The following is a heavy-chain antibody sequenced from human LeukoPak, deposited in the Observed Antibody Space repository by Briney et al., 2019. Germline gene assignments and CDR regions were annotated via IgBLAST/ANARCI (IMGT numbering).Heavy chain of an antibody. J-gene: IGHJ4*02. CDR3: ARVGSGHSGYQRNSPAGRYDY. D-gene: IGHD5-12*01. CDR1: GYTFTSYG. CDR2: ISAYNGNT. Sequence: ASVKVSCKASGYTFTSYGISWVRQAPGQGLEWMGWISAYNGNTNYAQKLQGRVTMTTDTSMSTAYMELRSLTSDDTAVYYCARVGSGHSGYQRNSPAGRYDYWGQGTLVTVSS. V-gene: IGHV1-18*01.